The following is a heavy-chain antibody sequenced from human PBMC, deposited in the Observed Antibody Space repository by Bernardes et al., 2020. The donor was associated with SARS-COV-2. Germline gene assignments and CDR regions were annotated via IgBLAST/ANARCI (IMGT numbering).Heavy chain of an antibody. CDR1: GFTFDDFA. J-gene: IGHJ4*02. Sequence: SLLLSCAASGFTFDDFAMHWVRHSPGPGLAWVSGLSWNSGSIGYAASVKGRFTISRDNAKNSLYLQMNSLRPDDTALYYCAKDYETGELGIAVEGYCGHWGQGTLVTVSS. V-gene: IGHV3-9*01. D-gene: IGHD6-19*01. CDR3: AKDYETGELGIAVEGYCGH. CDR2: LSWNSGSI.